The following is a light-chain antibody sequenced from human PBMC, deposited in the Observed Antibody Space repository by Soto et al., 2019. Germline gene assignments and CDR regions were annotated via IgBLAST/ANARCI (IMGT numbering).Light chain of an antibody. CDR1: QSIRSW. V-gene: IGKV1-5*03. CDR2: EAS. Sequence: DIQMTQSPSTLSASVGDRVTITCRASQSIRSWLAWYQQKPGKAPSLLIYEASSLESGVPSRFSGSGSGTEFSLTISSLQPDDFATYYCQHYNSYSEAFGQGTKVDIK. J-gene: IGKJ1*01. CDR3: QHYNSYSEA.